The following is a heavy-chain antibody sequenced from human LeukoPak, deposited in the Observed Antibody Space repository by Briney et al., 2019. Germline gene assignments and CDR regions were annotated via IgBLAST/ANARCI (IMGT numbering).Heavy chain of an antibody. Sequence: SSVKVSCKASGGTFSSYAISWVRQAPGQGLEWMGRIIPIFGTANYAQKFQGRDTITTDESTSTAYMELSSLRSEDTAVYYCARGSFDDLWSAGSNWSDPWGQGTLVTVSS. CDR1: GGTFSSYA. CDR2: IIPIFGTA. V-gene: IGHV1-69*05. D-gene: IGHD3-3*01. J-gene: IGHJ5*02. CDR3: ARGSFDDLWSAGSNWSDP.